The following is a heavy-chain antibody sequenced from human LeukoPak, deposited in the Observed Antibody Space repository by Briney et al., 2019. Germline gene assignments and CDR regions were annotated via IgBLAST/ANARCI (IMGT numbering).Heavy chain of an antibody. CDR3: ARGRIVVVPAAISYYYYYYMDV. V-gene: IGHV4-34*01. Sequence: SETLSLTCAVSGGSFSGYYWSWIRQPPGKGLEWIGEINHSGSTNYNPSLKSRVTISVDTSKNQFSLKLSSVTAADTAVYYCARGRIVVVPAAISYYYYYYMDVWGKGTTVTVSS. CDR2: INHSGST. J-gene: IGHJ6*03. CDR1: GGSFSGYY. D-gene: IGHD2-2*01.